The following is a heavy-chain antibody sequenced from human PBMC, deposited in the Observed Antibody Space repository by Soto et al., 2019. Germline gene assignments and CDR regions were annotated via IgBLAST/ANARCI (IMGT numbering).Heavy chain of an antibody. D-gene: IGHD3-3*02. CDR3: ARDLLATSGPGDY. J-gene: IGHJ4*02. Sequence: HPGGSLRLSCVASGYTFTKYGLHWIRQAPGKGLEWVAVIWYDGSIEHYADSVKGRFAISRDNSKNTVYLQMNSLSAEDTAVYYRARDLLATSGPGDYWGQGTLVTVSS. CDR1: GYTFTKYG. V-gene: IGHV3-33*01. CDR2: IWYDGSIE.